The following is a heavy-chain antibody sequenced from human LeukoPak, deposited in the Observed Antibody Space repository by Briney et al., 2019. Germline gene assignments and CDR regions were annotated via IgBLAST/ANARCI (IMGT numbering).Heavy chain of an antibody. CDR2: IYYSGSA. CDR1: GGSISSGGYY. CDR3: ARSDYYDSSGSFDY. D-gene: IGHD3-22*01. V-gene: IGHV4-61*08. J-gene: IGHJ4*02. Sequence: SETLSLTCTVSGGSISSGGYYWSWIRQPPGKGLEWIGYIYYSGSANYNPSLKSRVTISVDTSKNQFSLKLSSVTAADTAVYYCARSDYYDSSGSFDYWGQGTLVTVSS.